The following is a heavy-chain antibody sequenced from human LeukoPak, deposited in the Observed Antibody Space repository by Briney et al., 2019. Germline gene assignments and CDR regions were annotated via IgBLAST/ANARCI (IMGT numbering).Heavy chain of an antibody. J-gene: IGHJ3*02. CDR2: ISSIGST. V-gene: IGHV4-59*11. CDR3: ARDPLSTNDFDI. Sequence: SETLSLTCTVSGGSISSHYWSWIRQPPGKGLEWIGYISSIGSTNYNPSLKSRVTISVDTSKKQFSLKLSSVTAADTAVYFCARDPLSTNDFDIWGQGTMVTVSS. CDR1: GGSISSHY. D-gene: IGHD1-1*01.